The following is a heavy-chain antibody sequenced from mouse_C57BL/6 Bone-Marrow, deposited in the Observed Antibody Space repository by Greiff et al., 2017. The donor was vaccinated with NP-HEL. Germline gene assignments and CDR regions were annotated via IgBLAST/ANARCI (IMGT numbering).Heavy chain of an antibody. V-gene: IGHV8-5*01. CDR3: AQIASHGSSFYWYFDV. CDR1: GFSLSTSNMG. Sequence: QVTLKESGPGILQPSQTLSLTCSFSGFSLSTSNMGIGWIRQPSGKGLEWLAHIWWNDDKYYNPSLKSRLTISKDTSNNQVFLKFTSVDTADTATYYCAQIASHGSSFYWYFDVWGTGTTVTVSS. CDR2: IWWNDDK. J-gene: IGHJ1*03. D-gene: IGHD1-1*01.